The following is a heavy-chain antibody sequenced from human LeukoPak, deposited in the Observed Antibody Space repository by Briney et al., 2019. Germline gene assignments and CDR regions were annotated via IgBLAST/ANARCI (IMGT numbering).Heavy chain of an antibody. CDR2: ISYDGSNE. D-gene: IGHD2-2*01. CDR1: GFTFSSYV. J-gene: IGHJ4*02. Sequence: PGGSLRLSCAASGFTFSSYVMHWVRQAPGKGLEWVAIISYDGSNEYYADSVKGRFIISRDNSKNTLYLQMNSLRAEDTAVYYCSRDRHCIGSTCYGLWGQGTRVTVSS. CDR3: SRDRHCIGSTCYGL. V-gene: IGHV3-30*14.